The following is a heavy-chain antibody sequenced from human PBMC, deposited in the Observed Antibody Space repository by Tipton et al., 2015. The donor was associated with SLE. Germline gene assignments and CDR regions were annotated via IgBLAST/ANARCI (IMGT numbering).Heavy chain of an antibody. D-gene: IGHD5-24*01. V-gene: IGHV3-23*03. J-gene: IGHJ3*02. CDR3: AKDFHDEMAPDHNAFDI. CDR2: IYASSGT. Sequence: SLRLSCAASGFIFRNYAMSWVRQAPGKGLEWVSIIYASSGTYYADSVKGRFIIPRDNSRNTLYLQMKSLRVDDTAKYYCAKDFHDEMAPDHNAFDIWGQGTMVTVSS. CDR1: GFIFRNYA.